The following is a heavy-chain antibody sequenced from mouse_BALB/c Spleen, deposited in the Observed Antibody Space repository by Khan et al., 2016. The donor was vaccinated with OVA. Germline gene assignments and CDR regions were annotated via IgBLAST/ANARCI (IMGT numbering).Heavy chain of an antibody. CDR3: ARDFHYRGSREALDY. CDR2: INPSNGYT. CDR1: GYTFTSYS. D-gene: IGHD1-1*01. Sequence: QIQLVQSGAELARPGASVKMSCKASGYTFTSYSMHWIKQRPGQGLEWIGNINPSNGYTNHNQKFRDKATLTADKSSSTAYMQLSSLTSEDSAVXYCARDFHYRGSREALDYWGQGTSVTVSS. J-gene: IGHJ4*01. V-gene: IGHV1-4*01.